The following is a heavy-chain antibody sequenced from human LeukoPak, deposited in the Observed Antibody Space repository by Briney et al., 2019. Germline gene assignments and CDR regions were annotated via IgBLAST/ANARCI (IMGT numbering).Heavy chain of an antibody. CDR1: GYTFTGYY. D-gene: IGHD6-13*01. CDR3: TTNAAALDY. Sequence: GVSVKVSCKASGYTFTGYYMHWVRQAPGQGLEWMGWINPNSGGTNYAQKFQGRVTMTRDTSISTAYVEVTRLTSDDTAVYYCTTNAAALDYWGQGTLITVSS. CDR2: INPNSGGT. V-gene: IGHV1-2*02. J-gene: IGHJ4*02.